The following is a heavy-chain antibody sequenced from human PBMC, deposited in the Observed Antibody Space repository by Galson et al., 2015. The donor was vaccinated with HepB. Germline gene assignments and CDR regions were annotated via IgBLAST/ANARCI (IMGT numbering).Heavy chain of an antibody. CDR3: ARQRGNTAVGWNYYGMDV. Sequence: QSGAEVKKPGEPLRISCKGSGYSFTSYWISWVHQMPGKGLEWMGRIDPSDSYTNYSPSFQGHVTISADKSISTAYLQWSSLKASDTAMYYCARQRGNTAVGWNYYGMDVWGQGTTVTVSS. D-gene: IGHD5-18*01. J-gene: IGHJ6*02. CDR1: GYSFTSYW. CDR2: IDPSDSYT. V-gene: IGHV5-10-1*01.